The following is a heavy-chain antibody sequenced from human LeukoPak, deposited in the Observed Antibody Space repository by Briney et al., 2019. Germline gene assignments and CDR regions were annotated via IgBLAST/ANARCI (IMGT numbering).Heavy chain of an antibody. CDR2: ITISGGST. D-gene: IGHD6-13*01. V-gene: IGHV3-23*01. CDR1: GLTFSSYA. Sequence: GGSLRLSCAASGLTFSSYAMSWVRQAPGKGLEWVSAITISGGSTYYADSVKGRFTISRDNSKNTLYLQMNSLRAEDTAVYYCAKERPGYSSSLYYFDYWGQGNLVTVSS. CDR3: AKERPGYSSSLYYFDY. J-gene: IGHJ4*02.